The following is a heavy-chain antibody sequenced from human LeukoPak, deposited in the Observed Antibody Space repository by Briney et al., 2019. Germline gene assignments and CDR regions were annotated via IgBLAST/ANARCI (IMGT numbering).Heavy chain of an antibody. CDR3: ARGLYSSGWFPFDY. J-gene: IGHJ4*02. V-gene: IGHV3-21*01. CDR2: ISSSSSYI. CDR1: GFTFSSYS. D-gene: IGHD6-19*01. Sequence: GGSLRLSCAASGFTFSSYSMNWVRQAPGKGLEWVSSISSSSSYIYYADSVKGRFTISRDNAKNSLYLQMNSLRAEDTAVYYCARGLYSSGWFPFDYWGQGPRVTVPS.